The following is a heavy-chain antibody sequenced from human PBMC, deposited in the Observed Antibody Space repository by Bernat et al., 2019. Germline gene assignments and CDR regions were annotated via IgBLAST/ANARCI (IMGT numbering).Heavy chain of an antibody. D-gene: IGHD3-10*01. CDR1: GYTFTSYY. CDR2: INPSGGST. CDR3: ARDSGTTPHVGEFDY. J-gene: IGHJ4*02. V-gene: IGHV1-46*01. Sequence: QVQLVQSGAEVKKPGASVKVSCKASGYTFTSYYMHWVRQAPGQGLEWMGIINPSGGSTSYAQKFQGRVTMTRDTSTSTVYMELSSLRSEDTAVYYCARDSGTTPHVGEFDYWGQGTLVTVSS.